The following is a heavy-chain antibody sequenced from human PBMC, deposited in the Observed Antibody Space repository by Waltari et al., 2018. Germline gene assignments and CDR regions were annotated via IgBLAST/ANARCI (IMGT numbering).Heavy chain of an antibody. CDR3: TVSEVGKYFEK. V-gene: IGHV1-69-2*01. CDR1: GFDFDAIY. Sequence: VRLVQSGAEMRKPGTTLKISCQVSGFDFDAIYVHWVRQAPEKGLEWVGLVDPGEGRTLYAETFQGRVTIAADTSTNIVHMEVRGLRLEDAAVYYCTVSEVGKYFEKWGQGTLVTVSS. CDR2: VDPGEGRT. J-gene: IGHJ4*02. D-gene: IGHD3-10*01.